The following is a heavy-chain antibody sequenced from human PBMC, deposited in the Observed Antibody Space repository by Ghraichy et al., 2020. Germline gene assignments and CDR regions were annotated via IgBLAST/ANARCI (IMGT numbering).Heavy chain of an antibody. CDR3: ARDRAGSLRDYGLDV. CDR2: IDYGGTT. CDR1: GGSISSYY. J-gene: IGHJ6*02. V-gene: IGHV4-59*01. Sequence: SETLSLTCTVSGGSISSYYWSWIRQTPDEGLEWIAYIDYGGTTKYNPSLKSRVSISVDTSKNQFSLKLSSVTAADTAVYFCARDRAGSLRDYGLDVWGQGTTVTVSS. D-gene: IGHD3-10*01.